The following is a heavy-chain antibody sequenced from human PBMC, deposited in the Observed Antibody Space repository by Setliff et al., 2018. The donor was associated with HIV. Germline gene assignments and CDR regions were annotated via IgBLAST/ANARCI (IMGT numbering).Heavy chain of an antibody. D-gene: IGHD6-19*01. CDR2: ISGFNGNT. J-gene: IGHJ3*02. V-gene: IGHV1-18*01. CDR3: ARVPYRSAWFSGGHDAFDI. CDR1: GYSFARYG. Sequence: GASVKVSCKASGYSFARYGLSWVRQAPGQGLEWMGWISGFNGNTKYAQSFQDRVAMTTETATSTAYMEMRSLRSDDTAVYFCARVPYRSAWFSGGHDAFDIWGQGRMVTVSS.